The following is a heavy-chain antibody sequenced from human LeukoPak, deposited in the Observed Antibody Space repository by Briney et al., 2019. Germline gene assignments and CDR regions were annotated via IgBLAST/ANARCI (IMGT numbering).Heavy chain of an antibody. D-gene: IGHD5-12*01. CDR2: IRYDGSNK. CDR3: AKDGGGYVNYYYYYYMDV. CDR1: GFNFGSYS. J-gene: IGHJ6*03. Sequence: GGSLRLSCAASGFNFGSYSMTWVRQAPGKGLEWVAFIRYDGSNKYYADSVKGRFTISRDNSKNTLYLQMNSLRAEDTAVYYCAKDGGGYVNYYYYYYMDVWGKGTTVTISS. V-gene: IGHV3-30*02.